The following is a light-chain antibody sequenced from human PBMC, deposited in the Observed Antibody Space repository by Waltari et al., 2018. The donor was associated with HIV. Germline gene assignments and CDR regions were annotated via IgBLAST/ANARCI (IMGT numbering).Light chain of an antibody. J-gene: IGKJ1*01. CDR3: QLYATSPWT. CDR1: QSVSSNY. Sequence: EIVLTQSPGTLSLSPGERATLSCRGSQSVSSNYLAWYQQKPGQAPRLLIYGASCRATGIPDRFSGSGSGTDFTLTISRLEPEDFAVYYCQLYATSPWTFGQGTKVEIK. V-gene: IGKV3-20*01. CDR2: GAS.